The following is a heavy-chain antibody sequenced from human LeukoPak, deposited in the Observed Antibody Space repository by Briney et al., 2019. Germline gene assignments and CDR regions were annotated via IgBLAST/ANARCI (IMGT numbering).Heavy chain of an antibody. D-gene: IGHD6-13*01. CDR1: GYTFTGYY. J-gene: IGHJ4*02. V-gene: IGHV1-2*02. CDR3: AYLIAAPGTH. CDR2: INPNSGGT. Sequence: ASVKVSCKASGYTFTGYYMHWVRQAPGQGLEWMGWINPNSGGTNYAQKFQGRVTMTRDTSISTAYMELSSLRSDDTAVYFCAYLIAAPGTHWGQGTPVTVSS.